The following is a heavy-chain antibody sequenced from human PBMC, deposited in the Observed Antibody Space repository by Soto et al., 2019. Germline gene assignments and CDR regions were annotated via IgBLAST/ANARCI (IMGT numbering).Heavy chain of an antibody. V-gene: IGHV3-33*01. J-gene: IGHJ6*02. CDR1: GFTFSSYG. CDR3: ARVEMATNYYYYGMDV. Sequence: QVQLVESGGGVVQPGRSLRLSCAASGFTFSSYGMHWVRQAPGKGLEWVAVIWYDGSNKYYADSVKGRFTISRDNSKNTLYLQMNSLRAEDTAVYYCARVEMATNYYYYGMDVWGQGTTVTVSS. CDR2: IWYDGSNK. D-gene: IGHD5-12*01.